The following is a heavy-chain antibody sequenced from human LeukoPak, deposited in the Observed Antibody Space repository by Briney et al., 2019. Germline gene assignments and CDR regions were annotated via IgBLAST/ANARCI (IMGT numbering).Heavy chain of an antibody. V-gene: IGHV1-46*01. CDR2: INPSGGST. Sequence: ASVTVSFKASGYTFTSYYMHWVRQAPGQGLEWMGIINPSGGSTSYAQKFQGRVTMTRDTSTSTVYMDLSSLRSEDTAVYYCARSSGLPAAGTLWYFDLWGRGTLVTVSS. CDR1: GYTFTSYY. J-gene: IGHJ2*01. CDR3: ARSSGLPAAGTLWYFDL. D-gene: IGHD6-13*01.